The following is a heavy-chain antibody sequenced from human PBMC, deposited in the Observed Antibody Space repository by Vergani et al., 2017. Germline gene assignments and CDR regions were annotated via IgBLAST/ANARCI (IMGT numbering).Heavy chain of an antibody. J-gene: IGHJ4*02. CDR1: GYTFTGYY. CDR3: ASHLYCGGDCYTINFDY. Sequence: QVQLVQSGAEVKKPGASVKVSCKASGYTFTGYYMHWVRQAPGQGLEWMGWINPNSGGTNYAQKFQGRVTMTRDTSISPAYMELSRLRSDDTAVYYCASHLYCGGDCYTINFDYWGQGTLVTVSS. V-gene: IGHV1-2*02. D-gene: IGHD2-21*01. CDR2: INPNSGGT.